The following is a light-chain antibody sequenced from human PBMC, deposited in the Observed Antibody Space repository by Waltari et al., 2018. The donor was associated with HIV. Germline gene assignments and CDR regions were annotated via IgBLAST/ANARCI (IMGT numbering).Light chain of an antibody. CDR1: SSNFGSNT. CDR3: AAWDDSLNGLWV. Sequence: QSVLTQPPSASGTPGQRVTISCSGSSSNFGSNTVNWYQPLPGTAPKLLIYSNIQRPSGVPDRFSGSKSGTSASLAISGLQSDDEADYYCAAWDDSLNGLWVFGGGTKLTVL. J-gene: IGLJ3*02. V-gene: IGLV1-44*01. CDR2: SNI.